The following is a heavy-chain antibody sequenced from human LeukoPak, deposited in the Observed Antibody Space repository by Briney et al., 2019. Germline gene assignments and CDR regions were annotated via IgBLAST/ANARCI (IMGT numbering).Heavy chain of an antibody. CDR1: GGTFSRYA. CDR3: ARSRYCSGGSCYGFDY. D-gene: IGHD2-15*01. J-gene: IGHJ4*02. CDR2: IIPIFGTA. Sequence: GASVKVSCKASGGTFSRYAISWVRQAPGQGLEWMGGIIPIFGTANYAQKFQGWVTMTRDTSISTAYMELSRLRSDDTAVYYCARSRYCSGGSCYGFDYWGQGTLVTVSS. V-gene: IGHV1-69*05.